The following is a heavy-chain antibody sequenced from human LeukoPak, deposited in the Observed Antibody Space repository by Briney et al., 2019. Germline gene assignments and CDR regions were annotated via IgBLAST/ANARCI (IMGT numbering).Heavy chain of an antibody. CDR1: GFTFSSYS. Sequence: PGGTLRLSCAASGFTFSSYSMNWVRQAPGKGLEWVSSISSSSSSMYYADSVKDRFTISRYNATNSLYLQMNSLRAEDTAVYYCARVFRGQHYYFDSWGQGTLVTVSS. J-gene: IGHJ4*02. V-gene: IGHV3-21*01. CDR3: ARVFRGQHYYFDS. CDR2: ISSSSSSM. D-gene: IGHD2-2*01.